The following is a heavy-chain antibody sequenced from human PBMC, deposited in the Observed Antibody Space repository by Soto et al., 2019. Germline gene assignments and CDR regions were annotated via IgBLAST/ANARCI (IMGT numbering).Heavy chain of an antibody. CDR2: ISAYDSHS. CDR1: GYTFRNYG. CDR3: ARDEGFLRS. V-gene: IGHV1-18*01. D-gene: IGHD3-3*01. Sequence: QAQLVQSGAEMKKPGASVKVSCKASGYTFRNYGITWVRQAPGQGLEWMGWISAYDSHSNYAQNLQGRVTMTTDTSTNTAYMELRSLRSDDTAVYYCARDEGFLRSWGQGTLVAVSS. J-gene: IGHJ5*02.